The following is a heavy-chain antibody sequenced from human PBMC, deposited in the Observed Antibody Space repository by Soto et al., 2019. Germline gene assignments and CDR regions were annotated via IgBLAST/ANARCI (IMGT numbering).Heavy chain of an antibody. CDR2: ITCDGSSK. CDR1: GVNLSSSG. J-gene: IGHJ4*02. Sequence: SLPRSCKPSGVNLSSSGLNRVRQAPGKGLEWVAGITCDGSSKYYADSVKGRFTISRDNSKNTLYLQMNSLRAEDTAVYYCAKEGSGRAAAYWGQGTLVTVS. CDR3: AKEGSGRAAAY. V-gene: IGHV3-30*18. D-gene: IGHD6-13*01.